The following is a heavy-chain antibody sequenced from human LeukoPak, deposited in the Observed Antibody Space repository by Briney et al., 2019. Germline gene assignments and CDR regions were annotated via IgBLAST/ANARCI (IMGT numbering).Heavy chain of an antibody. D-gene: IGHD3-10*01. CDR3: ARCWFGELLVDY. CDR2: IYPGKTDT. CDR1: GYSFTSYW. Sequence: GESLKISCKGSGYSFTSYWIGWVRQMPGKGLEWIGIIYPGKTDTRYSPSFQGQVTISADESISTAYLQWSSLKASDTAMFYCARCWFGELLVDYWGQGTLVTVSS. V-gene: IGHV5-51*01. J-gene: IGHJ4*02.